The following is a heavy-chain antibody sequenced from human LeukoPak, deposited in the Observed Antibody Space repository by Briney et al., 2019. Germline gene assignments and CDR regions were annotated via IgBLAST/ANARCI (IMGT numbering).Heavy chain of an antibody. V-gene: IGHV3-7*01. D-gene: IGHD6-13*01. J-gene: IGHJ3*02. Sequence: PGGSLRLSCAASGFTFSSYWMSWVRQAPGKGLEWVANIKQDGSEKYYVDSVKGRFTISRDNAKNSLYLQMNSLRAEDTAVYYCASNIQQLVDAFDIWGQGTMVTVSS. CDR2: IKQDGSEK. CDR3: ASNIQQLVDAFDI. CDR1: GFTFSSYW.